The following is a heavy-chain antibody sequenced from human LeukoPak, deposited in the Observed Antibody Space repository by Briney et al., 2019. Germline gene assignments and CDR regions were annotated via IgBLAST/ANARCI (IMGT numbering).Heavy chain of an antibody. Sequence: ASVKVSCKASGYTFTSYGISWVRQAPGQGLEWMGWISAYNGNTNYAQKLQGRVTMTTDTSTSTAYMELRSLRSDDTAVYYCGYCSSTSCYPAPLGMDVWGQGTTVTVSS. CDR1: GYTFTSYG. J-gene: IGHJ6*02. D-gene: IGHD2-2*01. CDR2: ISAYNGNT. CDR3: GYCSSTSCYPAPLGMDV. V-gene: IGHV1-18*01.